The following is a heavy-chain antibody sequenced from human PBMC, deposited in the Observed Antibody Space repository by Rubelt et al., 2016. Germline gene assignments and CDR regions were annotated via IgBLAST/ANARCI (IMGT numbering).Heavy chain of an antibody. D-gene: IGHD3-22*01. V-gene: IGHV3-30*01. CDR3: ARDATYYYDSSGYRYGMDV. J-gene: IGHJ6*02. CDR2: SYDGSNK. Sequence: SYDGSNKYYADSVQGRFTISRDNSKNTLYLQMNSLRAEDTAVYYCARDATYYYDSSGYRYGMDVWGQGTTVTVSS.